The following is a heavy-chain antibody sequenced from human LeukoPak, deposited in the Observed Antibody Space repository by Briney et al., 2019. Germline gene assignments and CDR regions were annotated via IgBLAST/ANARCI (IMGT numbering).Heavy chain of an antibody. D-gene: IGHD3-16*01. CDR1: GGSISSGGYS. J-gene: IGHJ6*02. CDR2: IYHSGST. V-gene: IGHV4-30-2*01. Sequence: SETLFLTCAVSGGSISSGGYSWSWIRQPPGKGLEWIGYIYHSGSTYYNPSLKSRVTISVDRSKNQFSLKLSSVTAADTAVYYCARITGYGMDVWGQGTTVTVSS. CDR3: ARITGYGMDV.